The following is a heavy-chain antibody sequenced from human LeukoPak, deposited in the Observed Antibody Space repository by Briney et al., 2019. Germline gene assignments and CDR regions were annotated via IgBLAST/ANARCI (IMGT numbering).Heavy chain of an antibody. CDR2: IYHSGTT. D-gene: IGHD6-13*01. V-gene: IGHV4-38-2*02. CDR3: ARGYSSSWYFNWFDP. Sequence: SETLSLTCTVSGYSISSGYFWGWIRQPPGEGLEWIGSIYHSGTTYYNPSLKSRVTISVDTSKNQFSLKLTSVTAADTAVYYCARGYSSSWYFNWFDPWGQGTLVTVSS. J-gene: IGHJ5*02. CDR1: GYSISSGYF.